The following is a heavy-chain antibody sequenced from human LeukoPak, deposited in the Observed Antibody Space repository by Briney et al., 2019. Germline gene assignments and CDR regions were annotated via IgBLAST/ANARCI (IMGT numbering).Heavy chain of an antibody. CDR1: GGTFSSYA. V-gene: IGHV1-69*13. D-gene: IGHD5-12*01. Sequence: SVKVSCKASGGTFSSYAISWVRQAPGQGLEWMGGIIPIFGTANYAQKFQGRVTITADESTSTAYMELSSLRSEDTAVYYCARLLVATRLDVDYWGQGTLVTVSS. CDR3: ARLLVATRLDVDY. CDR2: IIPIFGTA. J-gene: IGHJ4*02.